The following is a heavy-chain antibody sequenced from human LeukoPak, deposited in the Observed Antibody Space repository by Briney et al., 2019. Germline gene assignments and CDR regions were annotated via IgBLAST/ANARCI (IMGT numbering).Heavy chain of an antibody. CDR2: IYSGGST. J-gene: IGHJ4*02. CDR1: GFTFSSYA. V-gene: IGHV3-66*02. Sequence: PGGSLRLSCAASGFTFSSYAMSRVRQAPGKGLEWVSVIYSGGSTYYADSVKGRFTISRDNSKNTLYLQMNSLRAEDTAVYYCASETIFGGPRDYWGQGTLVTVSS. CDR3: ASETIFGGPRDY. D-gene: IGHD3-3*01.